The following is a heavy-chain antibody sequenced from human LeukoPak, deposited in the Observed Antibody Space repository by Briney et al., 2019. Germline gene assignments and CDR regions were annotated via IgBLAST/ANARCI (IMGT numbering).Heavy chain of an antibody. CDR2: IYYSGST. Sequence: SETLSLTCTVSGGSISSSSYYWGWIRQPPGKGLEWIGHIYYSGSTYYNPSLKSRVTISVDTSKTQFSLKLSSVTAADTAVYYCAGGSGYAFEYWGQGTLVTVSS. CDR1: GGSISSSSYY. J-gene: IGHJ4*02. D-gene: IGHD3-3*01. CDR3: AGGSGYAFEY. V-gene: IGHV4-39*07.